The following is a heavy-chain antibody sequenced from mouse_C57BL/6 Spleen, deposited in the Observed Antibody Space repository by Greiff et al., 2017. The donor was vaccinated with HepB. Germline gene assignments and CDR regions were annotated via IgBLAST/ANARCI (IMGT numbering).Heavy chain of an antibody. CDR3: ARSLTGTGAWFAY. Sequence: QVQLQQPGAELVRPGTSVKLSCKASGYTFTSYWMHWVKQRPGQGLEWIGVIDPSDSYTNYNQKFKGKATLTVDTSSSTAYMQLSSLTSEDSAVYYCARSLTGTGAWFAYWGQGTLVTVSA. CDR1: GYTFTSYW. V-gene: IGHV1-59*01. J-gene: IGHJ3*01. CDR2: IDPSDSYT. D-gene: IGHD4-1*01.